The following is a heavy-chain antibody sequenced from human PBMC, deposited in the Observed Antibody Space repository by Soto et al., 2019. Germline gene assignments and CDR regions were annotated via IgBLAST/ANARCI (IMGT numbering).Heavy chain of an antibody. CDR3: ARDPYYYGSGDKGGFDP. CDR1: GGSLSSTHW. V-gene: IGHV4-4*02. CDR2: IYHTGST. D-gene: IGHD3-10*01. Sequence: QVQLQESGPGLVKPSGTLSLTCAVSGGSLSSTHWWSWVRQPPRKGLEWIGDIYHTGSTNYNPSLESRVTISVDKSNHQFSLNLSSGTAADAAVYYCARDPYYYGSGDKGGFDPWGQGTLVIVSS. J-gene: IGHJ5*02.